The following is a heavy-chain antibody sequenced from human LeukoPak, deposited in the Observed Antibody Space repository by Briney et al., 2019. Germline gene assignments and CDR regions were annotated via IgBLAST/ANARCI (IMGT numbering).Heavy chain of an antibody. Sequence: GGSLRLSCAASGFTFSSYAMHWVRQAPGKGLEWVAVISYDGSNKYYADSVKGRFTISRDNSKNTLYLQMNSLRAEDTAVYYCARDAVAFGGVIAGRVSWWGQGTLVTVSS. CDR3: ARDAVAFGGVIAGRVSW. J-gene: IGHJ4*02. V-gene: IGHV3-30-3*01. CDR1: GFTFSSYA. CDR2: ISYDGSNK. D-gene: IGHD3-16*01.